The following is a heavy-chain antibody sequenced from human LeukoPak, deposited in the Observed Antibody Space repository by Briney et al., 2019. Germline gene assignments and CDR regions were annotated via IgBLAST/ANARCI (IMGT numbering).Heavy chain of an antibody. CDR1: GYTFTSYY. J-gene: IGHJ5*02. CDR3: ARAAAHRWFDP. V-gene: IGHV1-46*01. Sequence: ASVKVSFKASGYTFTSYYMHWVRQAPGQGLEWMGIINPSGGSTSYAQKFQGRVTMTRDMSTSTVYMELSSLRSEDTAVYYCARAAAHRWFDPGGQGTLVTVSP. D-gene: IGHD2-2*01. CDR2: INPSGGST.